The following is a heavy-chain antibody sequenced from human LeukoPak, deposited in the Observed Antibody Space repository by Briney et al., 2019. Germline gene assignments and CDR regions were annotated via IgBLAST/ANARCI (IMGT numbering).Heavy chain of an antibody. D-gene: IGHD6-19*01. V-gene: IGHV1-18*01. CDR2: ISAYNGNT. CDR3: ASSSGPRYYFDY. J-gene: IGHJ4*02. CDR1: GYTFTSYG. Sequence: ASVKVSCKASGYTFTSYGISWVRQAPGQGLEWMGWISAYNGNTNYAQRLQGRVTMTTDTSTSTAYMELRSLRSDDTAAYYCASSSGPRYYFDYWGQGTLVTVSS.